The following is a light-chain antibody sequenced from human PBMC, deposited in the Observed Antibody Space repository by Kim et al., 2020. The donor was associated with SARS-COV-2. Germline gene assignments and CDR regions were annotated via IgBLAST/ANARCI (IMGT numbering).Light chain of an antibody. CDR1: QSVSSSS. V-gene: IGKV3-20*01. CDR3: QQYGTSPFT. J-gene: IGKJ3*01. Sequence: EIVLTQSPSTLSLSPGERATLSCRASQSVSSSSLAWYQQKPGQAPRLLIYDASSRATGIPDRVSGSGSGTDFTLTISRLEPEDFAVYYCQQYGTSPFTFGPGTKVDIK. CDR2: DAS.